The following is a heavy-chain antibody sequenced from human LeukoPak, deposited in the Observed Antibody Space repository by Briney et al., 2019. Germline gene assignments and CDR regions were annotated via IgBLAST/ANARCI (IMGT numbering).Heavy chain of an antibody. CDR3: ARGPYNWNYRLVFDY. CDR1: GGSFSGYY. Sequence: SQTLSLTCAVYGGSFSGYYWSWIRQPPGKGLEWIGEISHSGSTNYNPSLKSRVTISVDTSKNQFSLKLSSVTAADTAVYYCARGPYNWNYRLVFDYWGQGTLVTVSS. V-gene: IGHV4-34*01. J-gene: IGHJ4*02. CDR2: ISHSGST. D-gene: IGHD1-7*01.